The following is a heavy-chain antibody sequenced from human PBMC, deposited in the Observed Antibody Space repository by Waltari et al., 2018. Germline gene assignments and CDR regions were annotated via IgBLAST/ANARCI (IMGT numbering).Heavy chain of an antibody. CDR1: GFPIRDFG. D-gene: IGHD4-17*01. CDR2: QTNGNFHL. CDR3: ARALTTPNDY. Sequence: EVQLVESGGGVVKPGGSLRLSCAASGFPIRDFGMSWDRQAPGKGLEWVSSQTNGNFHLYYADSVRGRFTVSIDNAKNSLYLQMNNLRAEDTAVYYCARALTTPNDYWGQGTLVTVSS. J-gene: IGHJ4*02. V-gene: IGHV3-21*03.